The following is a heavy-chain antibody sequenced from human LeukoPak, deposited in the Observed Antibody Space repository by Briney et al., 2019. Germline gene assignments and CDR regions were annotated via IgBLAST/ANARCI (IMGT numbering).Heavy chain of an antibody. V-gene: IGHV1-18*01. CDR1: GYTFTSYG. Sequence: ASVKVSCKASGYTFTSYGISWVRQAPGQGLEWMGWISAYNGNTNYAQKLQGRVTMTTDTSTSTAYMELRSLRSDDTAVYYCAKGASVRTAGPEIVVVSISDRALDYWGQGTLVTVSS. J-gene: IGHJ4*02. CDR2: ISAYNGNT. D-gene: IGHD3-22*01. CDR3: AKGASVRTAGPEIVVVSISDRALDY.